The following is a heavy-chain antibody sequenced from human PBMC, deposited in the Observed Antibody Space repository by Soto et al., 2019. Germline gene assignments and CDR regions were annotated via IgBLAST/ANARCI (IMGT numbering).Heavy chain of an antibody. V-gene: IGHV1-69*13. D-gene: IGHD4-4*01. CDR2: INPIFGTA. CDR3: ASERAVTTWYYYGMDV. J-gene: IGHJ6*02. Sequence: SAKVSCKAXGYTFTGYYMHLVRHYTGQWLEWILWINPIFGTANYAQKFQGRVTITADESTSTAYMELSSLRSEDTAVYYCASERAVTTWYYYGMDVWGQGTTVTVSS. CDR1: GYTFTGYY.